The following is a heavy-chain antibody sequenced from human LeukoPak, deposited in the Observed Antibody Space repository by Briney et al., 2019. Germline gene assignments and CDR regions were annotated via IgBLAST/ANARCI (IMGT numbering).Heavy chain of an antibody. V-gene: IGHV3-23*01. Sequence: GGSLRLSCAAYGFTFSSFAMTWVRQAPGKGLEWVSLISGGGGLTYYADSVKGRFTISRDNSKSTLYLQMNSLTAEDTALYYCATRSGTPDYWGQGTLVTVSS. CDR1: GFTFSSFA. J-gene: IGHJ4*02. D-gene: IGHD1/OR15-1a*01. CDR3: ATRSGTPDY. CDR2: ISGGGGLT.